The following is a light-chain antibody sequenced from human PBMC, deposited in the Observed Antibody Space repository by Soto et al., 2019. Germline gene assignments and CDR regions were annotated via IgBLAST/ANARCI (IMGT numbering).Light chain of an antibody. V-gene: IGLV2-14*01. J-gene: IGLJ1*01. CDR3: SSYTSSSTLYV. CDR2: DVN. Sequence: QSVLTQPASVSGSPGQSITISCTGTSSDVGAYNYVSRYQQHPGKAPKLMIYDVNNRPSGVSNRFSGSKSGSTASLTISGLQAEDEADYYCSSYTSSSTLYVFGTGTKLTVL. CDR1: SSDVGAYNY.